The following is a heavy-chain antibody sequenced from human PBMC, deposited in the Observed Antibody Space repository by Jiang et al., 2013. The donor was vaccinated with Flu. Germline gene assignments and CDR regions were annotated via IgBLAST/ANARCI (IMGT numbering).Heavy chain of an antibody. CDR1: GGSISSYY. Sequence: GGSISSYYWSWIRQPPGRDWSGLGISITWEHQLXPSLKSRVTISVDTSKNQFSLKLSSVTAADTAVYYCARTLYYDFWSGYYLDYWGQGTLVTVSS. V-gene: IGHV4-59*08. CDR2: SITWEH. D-gene: IGHD3-3*01. CDR3: ARTLYYDFWSGYYLDY. J-gene: IGHJ4*02.